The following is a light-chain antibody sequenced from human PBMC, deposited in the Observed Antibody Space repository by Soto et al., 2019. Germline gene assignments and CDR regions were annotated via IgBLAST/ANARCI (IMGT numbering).Light chain of an antibody. J-gene: IGLJ2*01. Sequence: SYELTQAPSVSVAPGQTARFTWGGDKIGTKSVHWHQQKPGQAPVLVVYDDNDRPSGIPERFSGSKSGNTVTLTISRVEAGDEADYYCQVWDRTTDFVVFGGGTKLTAL. CDR3: QVWDRTTDFVV. V-gene: IGLV3-21*02. CDR1: KIGTKS. CDR2: DDN.